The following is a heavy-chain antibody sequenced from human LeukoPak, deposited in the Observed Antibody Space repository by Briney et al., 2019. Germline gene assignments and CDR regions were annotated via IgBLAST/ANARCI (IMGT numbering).Heavy chain of an antibody. CDR1: GFTVSSNY. V-gene: IGHV3-66*01. J-gene: IGHJ6*02. CDR2: IYSGGST. CDR3: ARGPDYYYYGMDV. Sequence: GGSQRLSCAASGFTVSSNYMSWVRQPPGKGLEWVSVIYSGGSTFYADSVKGRFTISRDNSENTLYLQMNSLRAEDTAVYYCARGPDYYYYGMDVWGQGTTVTVSS.